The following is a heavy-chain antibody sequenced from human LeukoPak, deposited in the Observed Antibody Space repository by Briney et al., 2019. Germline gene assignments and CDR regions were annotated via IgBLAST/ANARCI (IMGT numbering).Heavy chain of an antibody. CDR2: ISADNGNT. CDR1: GYTFTGYY. Sequence: ASVKVSCKASGYTFTGYYMHWVRQAPGQGLERMGWISADNGNTNYAQKLQGRVTMTTDTSTSTAYMELRSLRSDDTAVYYCARDELLPPYYFDYWGQGTLVTVSS. J-gene: IGHJ4*02. D-gene: IGHD3-10*01. CDR3: ARDELLPPYYFDY. V-gene: IGHV1-18*04.